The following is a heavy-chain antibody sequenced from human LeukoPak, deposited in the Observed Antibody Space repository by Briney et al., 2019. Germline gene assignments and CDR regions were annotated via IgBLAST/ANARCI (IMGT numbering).Heavy chain of an antibody. V-gene: IGHV1-18*01. J-gene: IGHJ6*03. Sequence: NGNTNYAQKLQGRVTMTTDTSTSTAYMELRSLRSDDTAVYYCARDGLGSSWSAYYYYMDVWGKGTTVTVSS. D-gene: IGHD6-13*01. CDR2: NGNT. CDR3: ARDGLGSSWSAYYYYMDV.